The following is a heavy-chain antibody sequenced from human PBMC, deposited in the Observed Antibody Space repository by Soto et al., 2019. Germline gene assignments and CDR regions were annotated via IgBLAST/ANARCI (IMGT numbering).Heavy chain of an antibody. J-gene: IGHJ5*02. V-gene: IGHV1-18*01. Sequence: QVRLVQSGAEVKKPGASVKVSCKASGYTFTSYGISWVRQAPGQGLEWMGWISAYNGNTNYAQKLQGRVTMTTDTSTSTAYMELRSLRSDDTAVYYCARVNLRVGITGTTGDWFDPWGQGTLVTVSS. D-gene: IGHD1-7*01. CDR1: GYTFTSYG. CDR3: ARVNLRVGITGTTGDWFDP. CDR2: ISAYNGNT.